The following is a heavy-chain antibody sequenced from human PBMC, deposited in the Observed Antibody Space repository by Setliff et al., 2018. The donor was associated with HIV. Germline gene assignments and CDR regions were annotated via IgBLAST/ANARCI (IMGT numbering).Heavy chain of an antibody. CDR2: IYYSGST. D-gene: IGHD4-17*01. CDR1: GGSISSSNYY. CDR3: ARVWLHFGDDIPRFDP. J-gene: IGHJ5*02. V-gene: IGHV4-39*02. Sequence: SETLSLTCTVSGGSISSSNYYWGWIRQPPGKGLEWIGNIYYSGSTYYNPSLKSRVTISVDTSKNHFSLKLTSVTAADTAAYYLARVWLHFGDDIPRFDPWGQGILVTVSS.